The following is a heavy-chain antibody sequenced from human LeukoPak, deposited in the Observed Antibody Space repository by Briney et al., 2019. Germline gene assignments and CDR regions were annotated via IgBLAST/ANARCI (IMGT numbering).Heavy chain of an antibody. J-gene: IGHJ4*02. V-gene: IGHV3-48*01. CDR1: GLTFSSHS. D-gene: IGHD6-25*01. CDR2: IRSSSRTT. CDR3: ASWAGTTAGFSGPFDF. Sequence: GGSLRLSCAASGLTFSSHSMNWVRQAPGKGLEWVSHIRSSSRTTYYADSVKGRFTISRDDAKNSVYLQMNSLRGEDTAVYYCASWAGTTAGFSGPFDFWGQGTLVTVSS.